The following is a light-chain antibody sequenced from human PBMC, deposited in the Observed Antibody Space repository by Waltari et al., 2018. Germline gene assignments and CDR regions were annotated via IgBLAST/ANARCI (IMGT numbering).Light chain of an antibody. CDR1: QVILGY. CDR3: QQLKSYPIT. J-gene: IGKJ4*01. CDR2: AAS. V-gene: IGKV1-9*01. Sequence: TQLTQSPSSLAASVVDRGTISCRTSQVILGYSAWYQQKPGKAPKLLIYAASTLQSGVPSRLSGSGSGMDFNITISSLQPEDFATYYCQQLKSYPITFGGGTKVEIK.